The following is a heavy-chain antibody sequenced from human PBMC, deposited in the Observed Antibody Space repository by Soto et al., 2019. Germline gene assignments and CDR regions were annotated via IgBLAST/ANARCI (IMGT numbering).Heavy chain of an antibody. J-gene: IGHJ3*01. CDR3: ARGDRGAFDL. CDR1: GITFSYYW. CDR2: IHSDGSST. V-gene: IGHV3-74*01. Sequence: EVQLVESGGGLVRPGGSLRLSCAASGITFSYYWMHWVRQAPGKGLVWVSRIHSDGSSTTYADFVKGRFIISRDNARNTVDLQMNSVRVEVTAVYYCARGDRGAFDLWGQGTVVTVSS. D-gene: IGHD1-26*01.